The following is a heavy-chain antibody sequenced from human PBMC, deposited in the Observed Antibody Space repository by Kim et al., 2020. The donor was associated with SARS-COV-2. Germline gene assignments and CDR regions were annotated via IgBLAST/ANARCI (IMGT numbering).Heavy chain of an antibody. Sequence: ASVKVSCKASGYTFTSYYMHWVRQAPGHGLEWMGIINPSGGSTSYAQKFQGRVTMTRDTSTSTVYMELSSLRSEDTAVYYCARERDYYGSGSYYEVTYYYYGMDVWGQGTTVTVSS. V-gene: IGHV1-46*01. CDR1: GYTFTSYY. J-gene: IGHJ6*02. CDR2: INPSGGST. D-gene: IGHD3-10*01. CDR3: ARERDYYGSGSYYEVTYYYYGMDV.